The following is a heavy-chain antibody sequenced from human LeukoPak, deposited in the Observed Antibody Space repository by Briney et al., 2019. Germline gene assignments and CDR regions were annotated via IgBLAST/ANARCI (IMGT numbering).Heavy chain of an antibody. CDR2: ISASGTT. V-gene: IGHV4-61*02. D-gene: IGHD3-16*01. Sequence: PSETLSLTCTLSGGSISGVDYFWTWIRQPAGKGLEWIGRISASGTTNYNPSLRSRVTISVDTSKRQLSLKLMSVTAADTAMYYCWLLGEAFDSWGQGALVTVST. CDR3: WLLGEAFDS. J-gene: IGHJ4*02. CDR1: GGSISGVDYF.